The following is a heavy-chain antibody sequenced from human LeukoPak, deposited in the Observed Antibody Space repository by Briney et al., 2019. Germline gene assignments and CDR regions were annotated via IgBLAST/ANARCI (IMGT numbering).Heavy chain of an antibody. D-gene: IGHD1-26*01. J-gene: IGHJ4*02. CDR2: FYHRGST. V-gene: IGHV4-38-2*02. CDR1: GYSISSGYY. Sequence: SETLSLTCTVSGYSISSGYYWGWIRQPPGKGLEGIGKFYHRGSTYYNPSLKSRVTMSVDTSKNQFSLKLSSVTAADTAVYYCARSSGSLFDYWGQGTLVTVSS. CDR3: ARSSGSLFDY.